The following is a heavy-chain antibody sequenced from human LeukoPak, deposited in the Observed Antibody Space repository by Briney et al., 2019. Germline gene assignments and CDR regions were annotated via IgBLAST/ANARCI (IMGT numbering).Heavy chain of an antibody. V-gene: IGHV3-7*01. Sequence: GGSLTLSCAASGFTFSSYGMHWVRQAPGKGLEWVANIKQDGSEKYYVDSVKGRFTISRDNAKNSLYLQMNSLRAEDTAVYYCARDGEAAAAFDIWGQGTMVTVSS. D-gene: IGHD6-13*01. CDR2: IKQDGSEK. CDR3: ARDGEAAAAFDI. CDR1: GFTFSSYG. J-gene: IGHJ3*02.